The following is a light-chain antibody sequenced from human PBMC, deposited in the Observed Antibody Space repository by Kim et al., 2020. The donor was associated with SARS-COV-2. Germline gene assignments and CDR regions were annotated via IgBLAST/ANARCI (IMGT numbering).Light chain of an antibody. CDR2: DDN. Sequence: SYELTQPPSVSVAPGQTASITCSGDSLGNKYAHWYQQKPGQAPVLVIYDDNNRPSGIPERFSGSNSGNTATLTISGAQAVDEAYYYCQAWDSSANDCVFG. CDR3: QAWDSSANDCV. CDR1: SLGNKY. V-gene: IGLV3-1*01. J-gene: IGLJ3*02.